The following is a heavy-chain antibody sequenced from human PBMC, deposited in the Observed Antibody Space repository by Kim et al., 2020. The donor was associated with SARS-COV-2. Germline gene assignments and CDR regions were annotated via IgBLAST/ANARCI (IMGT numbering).Heavy chain of an antibody. J-gene: IGHJ3*02. D-gene: IGHD4-17*01. CDR1: GGSISSGGYY. CDR2: IYYSGST. CDR3: ARHSTVTTGGAFDI. Sequence: SETLSLTCTVSGGSISSGGYYWSWIRQHPGKGLEWIGYIYYSGSTYYNPSLKSRVTISVDTSKNQFSLKLSSVTAADTAVYYCARHSTVTTGGAFDIWGQGTMVTVSS. V-gene: IGHV4-31*03.